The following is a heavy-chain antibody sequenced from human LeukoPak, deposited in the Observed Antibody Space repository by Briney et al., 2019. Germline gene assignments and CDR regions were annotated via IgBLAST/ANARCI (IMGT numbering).Heavy chain of an antibody. J-gene: IGHJ3*02. Sequence: GGSLRLSCAASGFTFNSYSMNWLRQAPGKGLKSISSTSSSSRYIYYADSVKGRFTISRDNAKNSLYLQMNSLGVEDRAVYYCACSIITPAFDIWGQGTMVTVSS. CDR2: TSSSSRYI. CDR1: GFTFNSYS. V-gene: IGHV3-21*01. CDR3: ACSIITPAFDI. D-gene: IGHD3-22*01.